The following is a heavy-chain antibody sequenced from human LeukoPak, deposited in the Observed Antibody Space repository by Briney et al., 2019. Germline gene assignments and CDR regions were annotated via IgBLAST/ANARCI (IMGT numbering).Heavy chain of an antibody. D-gene: IGHD6-13*01. Sequence: PGGSLRLSCAASGFSFSGYAMGWVRQAPRKGLDWVSGVSDSGVNTYYADSVKGRFTISRDNSKYTLFLQMNSLRAEDTALYYCAKDIWGQQLVRGFDYWGQGTLVTVSS. CDR3: AKDIWGQQLVRGFDY. CDR1: GFSFSGYA. J-gene: IGHJ4*02. CDR2: VSDSGVNT. V-gene: IGHV3-23*01.